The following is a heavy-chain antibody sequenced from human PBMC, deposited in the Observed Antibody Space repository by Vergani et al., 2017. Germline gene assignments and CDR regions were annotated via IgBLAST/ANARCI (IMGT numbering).Heavy chain of an antibody. CDR3: ASANWGWGNGAFDI. CDR1: GGSISSYY. V-gene: IGHV4-59*01. D-gene: IGHD7-27*01. CDR2: IYYSGST. J-gene: IGHJ3*02. Sequence: QVQLQESGPGLVKPSETLSLTCTVSGGSISSYYWSWIRQPPGKGLEWIGYIYYSGSTNYNPSLKSRVNISVDTSKNQFSLKLSSVTAADTAVYYCASANWGWGNGAFDIWGQGTMVTVSS.